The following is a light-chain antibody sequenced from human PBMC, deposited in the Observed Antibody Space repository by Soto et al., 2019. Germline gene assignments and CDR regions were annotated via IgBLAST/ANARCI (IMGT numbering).Light chain of an antibody. Sequence: VLTHPPSVSGTPGQRVTISCFGSSSNIGTNTVNWYQQLSGTAPKLLIYTNNQRPSGVPDRFSGSKSGTSASLAISGLQSEDELDYYCAAWDDTLNIHVFGTGTKVTVL. CDR1: SSNIGTNT. CDR2: TNN. J-gene: IGLJ1*01. V-gene: IGLV1-44*01. CDR3: AAWDDTLNIHV.